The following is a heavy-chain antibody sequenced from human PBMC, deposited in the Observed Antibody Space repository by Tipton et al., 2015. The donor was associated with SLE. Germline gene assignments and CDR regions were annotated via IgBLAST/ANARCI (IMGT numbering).Heavy chain of an antibody. J-gene: IGHJ6*03. V-gene: IGHV4-34*01. CDR3: ARGHYYYYIDF. Sequence: TLSLTCAVYGGSFSGYYWSWIRQPPGKGLEWIGEINHSGFTNYNPSLKSRVTISVDTSKNQFSLNLSSVTAADTSVYYCARGHYYYYIDFCSKGTTVTVSS. CDR2: INHSGFT. CDR1: GGSFSGYY.